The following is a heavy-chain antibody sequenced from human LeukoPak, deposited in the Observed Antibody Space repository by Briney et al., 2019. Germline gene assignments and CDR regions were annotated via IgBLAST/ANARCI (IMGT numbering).Heavy chain of an antibody. J-gene: IGHJ4*02. CDR2: IYYSGST. CDR3: ARLPGYSSGGDY. V-gene: IGHV4-31*03. CDR1: GGSISGGGYY. Sequence: SETLSLTCTVSGGSISGGGYYWTWIRQHPGKGLEWIGYIYYSGSTDYNPSLKSRLSMSVDMSNNQFSLSLSSVTAADTAVYFCARLPGYSSGGDYWGQGTLVTVSS. D-gene: IGHD6-19*01.